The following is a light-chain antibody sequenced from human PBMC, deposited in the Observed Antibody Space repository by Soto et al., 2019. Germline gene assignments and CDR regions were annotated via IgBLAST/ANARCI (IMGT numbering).Light chain of an antibody. CDR3: QQRSNWPRT. J-gene: IGKJ5*01. CDR1: QSVSSSY. Sequence: EIVLTQSPGTLSLSPGERATLSCRASQSVSSSYLAWYQHKPGQAPRLLIYDASNRATGIPARFSGSGSGTDFTLTISSLEPEDFAVYYCQQRSNWPRTFGQGTRLEIK. V-gene: IGKV3D-20*02. CDR2: DAS.